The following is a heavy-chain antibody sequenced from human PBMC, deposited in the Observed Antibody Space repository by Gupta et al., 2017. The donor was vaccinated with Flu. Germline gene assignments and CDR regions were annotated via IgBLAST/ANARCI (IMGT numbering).Heavy chain of an antibody. Sequence: RNYGRYGVRQAPGTGRVWVARINRDGKRTSNADSVKGRVTISRDNAENTVYRQMNSMRDEDKAVDYGARGRKPTIGSGLDFWGQGALVTVSS. V-gene: IGHV3-74*01. D-gene: IGHD6-19*01. J-gene: IGHJ4*02. CDR1: RNYG. CDR2: INRDGKRT. CDR3: ARGRKPTIGSGLDF.